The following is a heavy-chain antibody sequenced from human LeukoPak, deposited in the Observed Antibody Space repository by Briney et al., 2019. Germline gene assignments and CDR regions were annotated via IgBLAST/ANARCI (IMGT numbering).Heavy chain of an antibody. CDR3: AREHDSSGFDY. D-gene: IGHD3-22*01. J-gene: IGHJ4*02. CDR2: INHSGST. V-gene: IGHV4-34*01. CDR1: GGSFSGYY. Sequence: SETLSLTCAVYGGSFSGYYWSWIRQPPGKGLEWIGEINHSGSTNYNPSLKSRVTISVDTSKNQFSLKLSSVTAADTAVYYCAREHDSSGFDYWGQGTLVTVSS.